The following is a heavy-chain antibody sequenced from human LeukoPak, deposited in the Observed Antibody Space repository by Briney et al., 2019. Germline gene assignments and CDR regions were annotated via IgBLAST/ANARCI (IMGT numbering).Heavy chain of an antibody. J-gene: IGHJ4*02. V-gene: IGHV1-2*02. D-gene: IGHD5-24*01. Sequence: ASVKVSCKASGYTFTGYYMHWVRQAPGQGLEWMGWINPNSGGTNYAQKFQGRVTMTRDTSISTAYMELSRLRSDDTAVYYCARVEMATIGYFDYWGQGTLVTVSS. CDR2: INPNSGGT. CDR3: ARVEMATIGYFDY. CDR1: GYTFTGYY.